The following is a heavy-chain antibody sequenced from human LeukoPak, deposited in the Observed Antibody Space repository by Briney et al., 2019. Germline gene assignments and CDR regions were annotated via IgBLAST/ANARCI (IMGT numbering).Heavy chain of an antibody. CDR2: IDSTGAYT. D-gene: IGHD6-25*01. V-gene: IGHV3-23*01. Sequence: GGSLRLSCAASGFIFSNYAMSWVRQAPGKGLGWVSAIDSTGAYTWYADSVKGRFTISKDSSKTILYLQMNSLRAEDAAVYFCAKGSAAGRPYYFDYWGQGTLVTVSS. J-gene: IGHJ4*02. CDR1: GFIFSNYA. CDR3: AKGSAAGRPYYFDY.